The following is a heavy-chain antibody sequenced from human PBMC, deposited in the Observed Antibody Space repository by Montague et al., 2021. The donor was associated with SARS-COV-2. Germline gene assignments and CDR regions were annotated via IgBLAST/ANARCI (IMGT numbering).Heavy chain of an antibody. J-gene: IGHJ6*02. CDR2: INHSGST. D-gene: IGHD4-11*01. Sequence: SETLSLTCAVYGGSFSGYYWTWIRQSPRKGLEWIGEINHSGSTNYNPSLKGRVTISVDTSKNQFSLKLSSVTAADTAVYYCACGKITTWGLIYYYGMDVWGQGTTVTVSS. CDR1: GGSFSGYY. V-gene: IGHV4-34*01. CDR3: ACGKITTWGLIYYYGMDV.